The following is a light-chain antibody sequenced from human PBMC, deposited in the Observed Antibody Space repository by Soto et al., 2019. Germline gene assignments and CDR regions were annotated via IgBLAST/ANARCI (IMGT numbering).Light chain of an antibody. V-gene: IGLV2-14*03. J-gene: IGLJ1*01. CDR2: EVT. CDR1: SSDVGGYNF. Sequence: QSVLTQPASVSGSPGQSITISCTGTSSDVGGYNFVSWYQQHPGKAPKLMIFEVTSRPSGVSNRFSGSKSGNTASLTISGLQPEDEADYYCSSYTTSSTLVFGTGTKVTV. CDR3: SSYTTSSTLV.